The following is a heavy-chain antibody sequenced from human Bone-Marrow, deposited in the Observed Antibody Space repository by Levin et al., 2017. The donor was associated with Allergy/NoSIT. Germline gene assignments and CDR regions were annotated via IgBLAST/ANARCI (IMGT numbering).Heavy chain of an antibody. CDR1: GYNFSGYY. CDR2: LNPNSGGT. D-gene: IGHD3-9*01. CDR3: TRDDQPHYDMLTVENGGRRFDF. J-gene: IGHJ4*02. Sequence: GASVKVSCKSSGYNFSGYYIHWVRQAPGQGLEWMGRLNPNSGGTNYAENFQGRVSMTRDTSISTAYMELRRLKSDDTTMYYFTRDDQPHYDMLTVENGGRRFDFWGQGTLVTVSS. V-gene: IGHV1-2*06.